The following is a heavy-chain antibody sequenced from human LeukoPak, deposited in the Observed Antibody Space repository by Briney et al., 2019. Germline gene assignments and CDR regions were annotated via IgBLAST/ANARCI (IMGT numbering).Heavy chain of an antibody. V-gene: IGHV1-46*01. J-gene: IGHJ5*02. D-gene: IGHD2-2*01. CDR2: INPSGGST. Sequence: ASVKISCKASGYTFTSYYMHWVRQAPGQGLEWMGIINPSGGSTSYAQKFQGRVTMTRDTSTSTVYMELSSLRSEDTAVYYCASSLYCSSTSCSGWFDPWGQGTLVTVSS. CDR3: ASSLYCSSTSCSGWFDP. CDR1: GYTFTSYY.